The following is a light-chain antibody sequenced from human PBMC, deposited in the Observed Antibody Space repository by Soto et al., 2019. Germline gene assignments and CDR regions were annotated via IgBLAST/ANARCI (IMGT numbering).Light chain of an antibody. J-gene: IGKJ5*01. CDR2: DSS. CDR3: QQYEKLPIT. CDR1: HDIGTS. V-gene: IGKV1-33*01. Sequence: DIHLTQSPSSLSVSVGDRVAITCRASHDIGTSLNWYHQKPGKAPKLLIYDSSDLESGVPSRFSGSGSGTDFILTISRLQPEDIATYYCQQYEKLPITFGPGTRLDI.